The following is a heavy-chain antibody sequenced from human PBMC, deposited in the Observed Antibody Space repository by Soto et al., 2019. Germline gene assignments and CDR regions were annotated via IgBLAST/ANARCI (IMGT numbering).Heavy chain of an antibody. Sequence: PGGSLSLSCEASGFAFSSYAMHWVRQAPGPGLEWVGVISYDGNYIYYADSVKRRFTISRDNSKNTLYVQVNSLRPEDTAVYYCAKGILSATIGPYAMDVWGQGTTVTVSS. CDR1: GFAFSSYA. V-gene: IGHV3-30*18. CDR2: ISYDGNYI. CDR3: AKGILSATIGPYAMDV. D-gene: IGHD3-16*01. J-gene: IGHJ6*02.